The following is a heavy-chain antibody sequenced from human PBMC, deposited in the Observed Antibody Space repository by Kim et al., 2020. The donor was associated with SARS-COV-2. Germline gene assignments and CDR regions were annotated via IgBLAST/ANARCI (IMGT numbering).Heavy chain of an antibody. CDR1: GFTFSSYG. J-gene: IGHJ4*02. D-gene: IGHD3-22*01. V-gene: IGHV3-30*18. CDR2: ISYDGSNK. Sequence: GGSLRLSCAASGFTFSSYGMHWVRQAPGKGLEWVAVISYDGSNKYYADSVKGRFTISRDNSKNTLYLQMNSLRAEDTAVYYCAKEHHYYDSSGQHPYFDYWGQGTLVTVSS. CDR3: AKEHHYYDSSGQHPYFDY.